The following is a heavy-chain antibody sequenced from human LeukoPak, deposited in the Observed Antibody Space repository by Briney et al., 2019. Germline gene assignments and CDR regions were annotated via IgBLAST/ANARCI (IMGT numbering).Heavy chain of an antibody. CDR2: ISSSGSTI. Sequence: GGSLRLSCAASGFTFSDYYMSWIRQAPGKGLEWVSYISSSGSTIYYADSVKGRFTISRDNAKNSLYLKMNSLRAEDTAVYYCARARAGYCSSTSCYMYWGQGTLVTVSS. J-gene: IGHJ4*02. CDR3: ARARAGYCSSTSCYMY. CDR1: GFTFSDYY. V-gene: IGHV3-11*04. D-gene: IGHD2-2*02.